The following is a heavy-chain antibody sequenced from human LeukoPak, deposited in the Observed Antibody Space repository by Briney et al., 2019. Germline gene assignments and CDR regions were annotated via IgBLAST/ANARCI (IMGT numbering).Heavy chain of an antibody. CDR2: IIPIFGTA. D-gene: IGHD4-23*01. CDR1: GGTFSSYA. V-gene: IGHV1-69*05. CDR3: ASSYGGKYNWFDP. Sequence: ASVKVSCKASGGTFSSYAISWVRQAPGQGLEWMGGIIPIFGTANYAQKFQGRVTTTTDESTSTAYMELSSLRSEDTAVYYCASSYGGKYNWFDPWGQGTLVTVS. J-gene: IGHJ5*02.